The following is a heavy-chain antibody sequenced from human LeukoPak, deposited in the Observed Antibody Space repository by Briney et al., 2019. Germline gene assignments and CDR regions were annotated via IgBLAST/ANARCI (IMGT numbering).Heavy chain of an antibody. CDR2: ISSSSSTI. CDR1: GFTFSSYG. Sequence: PGGSLRLSCAASGFTFSSYGMTWVRQAPGKGLEWVSYISSSSSTIYYADSVKGRFTISRDNAKNSLYLQLNSLRAEDTAVYYCARHMERWRQFTHSLDYWGQGTLVTVSS. J-gene: IGHJ4*02. V-gene: IGHV3-48*01. D-gene: IGHD5-24*01. CDR3: ARHMERWRQFTHSLDY.